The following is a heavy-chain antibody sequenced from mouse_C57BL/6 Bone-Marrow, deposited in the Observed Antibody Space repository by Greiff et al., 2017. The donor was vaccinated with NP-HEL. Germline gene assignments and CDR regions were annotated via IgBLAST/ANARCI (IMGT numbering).Heavy chain of an antibody. CDR2: INPSSGYT. V-gene: IGHV1-4*01. J-gene: IGHJ1*03. CDR1: GYTFTSYT. Sequence: QVHVKQSGAELARPGASVKMSCKASGYTFTSYTMHWVKQRPGQGLEWIGYINPSSGYTKYNQKFKDKATLTADKSSSTAYMQLGSMTSEDSAVYYCARTHCYGSSYGYFDVWGTGTTVTVSS. D-gene: IGHD1-1*01. CDR3: ARTHCYGSSYGYFDV.